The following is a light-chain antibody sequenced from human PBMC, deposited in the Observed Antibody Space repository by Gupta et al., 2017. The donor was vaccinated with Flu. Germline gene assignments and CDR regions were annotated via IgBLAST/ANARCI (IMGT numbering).Light chain of an antibody. CDR1: ANDIGAFKY. J-gene: IGLJ3*02. CDR3: ASFTTASIRV. CDR2: EVN. V-gene: IGLV2-14*01. Sequence: QSAPPQPASVSGSLGQSITISCTGTANDIGAFKYVSWYKQKAGKAPKLIILEVNKRPSAPSNRFAAYKSGKTASLTISGLQPEDEADYYSASFTTASIRVFGGGTRLTVL.